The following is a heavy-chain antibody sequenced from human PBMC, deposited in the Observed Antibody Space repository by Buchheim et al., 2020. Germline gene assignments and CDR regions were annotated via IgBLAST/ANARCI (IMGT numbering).Heavy chain of an antibody. CDR2: ISGSGGST. V-gene: IGHV3-23*01. J-gene: IGHJ6*02. CDR3: AKDWWLVREYYYYGMDV. CDR1: GFTFSSYA. Sequence: EVQLLESGGGLVQPGGSLRLSCAASGFTFSSYAMSWVRQAPGKGLEWVSAISGSGGSTYYADSVQGRFTISRDNSKNTLYLQMNSLRAEDTAVYYCAKDWWLVREYYYYGMDVWGQGTT. D-gene: IGHD6-6*01.